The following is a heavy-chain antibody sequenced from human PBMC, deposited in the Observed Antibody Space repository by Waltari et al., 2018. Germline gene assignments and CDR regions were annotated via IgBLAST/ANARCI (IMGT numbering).Heavy chain of an antibody. J-gene: IGHJ4*02. CDR1: GLSISAYA. CDR2: IRSRFKGDAT. CDR3: IRPFEMGID. Sequence: VQRVELGGAWVQPWGSLIISCPASGLSISAYAIHWVRQASGKGPEWVGRIRSRFKGDATAYGESVQGRFTISRDDSKNTVYLEMNSLKTDDTAVYYCIRPFEMGIDWGQGTLVTVSS. V-gene: IGHV3-73*01. D-gene: IGHD7-27*01.